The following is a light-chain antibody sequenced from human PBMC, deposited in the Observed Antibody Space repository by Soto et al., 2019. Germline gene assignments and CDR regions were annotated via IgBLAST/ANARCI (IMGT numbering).Light chain of an antibody. V-gene: IGLV2-23*02. CDR3: CSYAGSSTWV. J-gene: IGLJ1*01. Sequence: QSVLTQPASVSGSPGQSITISCTGTSSDVGSYNLVSWYQQHPGKAPKLMIYEVSKRPSGVSNRFSGSKSVNTASLTISGLQAEDEADYYCCSYAGSSTWVFGTGTKLTVL. CDR1: SSDVGSYNL. CDR2: EVS.